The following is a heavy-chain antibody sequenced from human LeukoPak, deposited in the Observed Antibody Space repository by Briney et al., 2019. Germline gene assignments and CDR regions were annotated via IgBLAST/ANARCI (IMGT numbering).Heavy chain of an antibody. Sequence: SETLSLTCTVSGYSISSGYYWGWIRQPPGKGLEWIGSIYHSGSTYYNPSLKSRVTISVDTSKNQFSLKLSSVTAADTAVYYCARLVTRGYYDSSGRRIDAFDIWGQGTMVTVSS. J-gene: IGHJ3*02. V-gene: IGHV4-38-2*02. CDR3: ARLVTRGYYDSSGRRIDAFDI. D-gene: IGHD3-22*01. CDR1: GYSISSGYY. CDR2: IYHSGST.